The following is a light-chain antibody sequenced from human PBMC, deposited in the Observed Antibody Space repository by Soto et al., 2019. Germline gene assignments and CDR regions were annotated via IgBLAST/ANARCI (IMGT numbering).Light chain of an antibody. V-gene: IGLV2-14*01. J-gene: IGLJ1*01. CDR2: EVS. Sequence: QSVLTQPASVSGSPGQSITISCTGTSSDVGGYNYVSWYQQHPGKAPKLMIYEVSNRPSGVSNRFSGSKSGNTASLTISGLQAEDEADYYCSSYTGRSTPYYVCGPGTKVTVL. CDR1: SSDVGGYNY. CDR3: SSYTGRSTPYYV.